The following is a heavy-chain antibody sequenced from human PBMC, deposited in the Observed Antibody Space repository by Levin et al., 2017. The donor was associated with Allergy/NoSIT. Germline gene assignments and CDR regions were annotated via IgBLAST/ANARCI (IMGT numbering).Heavy chain of an antibody. V-gene: IGHV4-4*02. Sequence: GSLRLSCAVSGGSISSSNWWSWVRQPPGKGLEWIGEIYHSGSTNYNPSLKSRVTISVDKSKNQFSLKLSSVTAADTAVYYCARVKEYYYDSSGYYHYFDYWGQGTLVTVSS. D-gene: IGHD3-22*01. CDR3: ARVKEYYYDSSGYYHYFDY. J-gene: IGHJ4*02. CDR1: GGSISSSNW. CDR2: IYHSGST.